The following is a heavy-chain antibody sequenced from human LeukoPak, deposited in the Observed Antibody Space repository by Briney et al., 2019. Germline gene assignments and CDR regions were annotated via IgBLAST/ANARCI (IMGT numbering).Heavy chain of an antibody. D-gene: IGHD2-2*02. CDR2: INHSGST. J-gene: IGHJ4*02. Sequence: SETLSLTCAVYGGSFSGYYWSWIRQPPGKGLEWIGEINHSGSTNYNPSLKSRVTISVDTSKNQFSLKLSSVTAADTAVYYCARGVLVVPAAIFDYWGQGTLVTVSP. CDR1: GGSFSGYY. V-gene: IGHV4-34*01. CDR3: ARGVLVVPAAIFDY.